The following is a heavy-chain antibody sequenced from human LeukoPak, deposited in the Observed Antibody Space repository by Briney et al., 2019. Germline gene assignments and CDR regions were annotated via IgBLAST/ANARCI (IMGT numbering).Heavy chain of an antibody. J-gene: IGHJ3*02. D-gene: IGHD6-6*01. CDR2: FDSEDGET. CDR1: GYTLSELS. CDR3: ATEPHSSSRAFDI. Sequence: GASVKVSCKVSGYTLSELSMHWVRQAPGKGLEWMGGFDSEDGETIYAQKFQGRVTMTEDTSTDTAYMELSSLRSEDTAVYYCATEPHSSSRAFDIWGQGTMVTVSS. V-gene: IGHV1-24*01.